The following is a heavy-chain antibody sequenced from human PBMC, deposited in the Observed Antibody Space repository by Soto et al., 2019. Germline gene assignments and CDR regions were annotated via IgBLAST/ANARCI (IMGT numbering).Heavy chain of an antibody. D-gene: IGHD2-2*02. CDR2: ISPSGGNT. CDR1: GFIFRNYV. J-gene: IGHJ3*01. Sequence: VGSLRLSCAGSGFIFRNYVMSWVRQAPGKGPEWVSAISPSGGNTSYADFVKGRFTISRDNSKNTLSLQMNGLRAEDSALYYCTKVYRWAIRALDLWGQGTMVTVSS. CDR3: TKVYRWAIRALDL. V-gene: IGHV3-23*01.